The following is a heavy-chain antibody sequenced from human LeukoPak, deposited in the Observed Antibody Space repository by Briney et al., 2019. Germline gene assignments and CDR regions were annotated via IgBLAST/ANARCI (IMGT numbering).Heavy chain of an antibody. J-gene: IGHJ2*01. V-gene: IGHV4-59*11. Sequence: PSETLSLTCTVSGGSISRHYWMWIRQPPGKGLEWLGYNYYTGSTNYNSSLGGRITILIDTSKNQFSLTLTSVTAADTAVYYCARDSSSSAWYFNLWGRGTLVTVSS. CDR3: ARDSSSSAWYFNL. D-gene: IGHD6-6*01. CDR2: NYYTGST. CDR1: GGSISRHY.